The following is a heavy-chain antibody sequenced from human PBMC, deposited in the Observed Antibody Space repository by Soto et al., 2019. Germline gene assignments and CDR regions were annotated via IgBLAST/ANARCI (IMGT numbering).Heavy chain of an antibody. CDR2: INYSGST. Sequence: PSETLSLTCTVSGGSISNNNYYWVWIRQPPGKGLEWIGSINYSGSTYHNPSLKSRVTISVDASKNQFSLKLTSVTAADTAIYYCARHAAIHFWGKGTVVTVAS. D-gene: IGHD6-25*01. V-gene: IGHV4-39*01. CDR3: ARHAAIHF. J-gene: IGHJ4*02. CDR1: GGSISNNNYY.